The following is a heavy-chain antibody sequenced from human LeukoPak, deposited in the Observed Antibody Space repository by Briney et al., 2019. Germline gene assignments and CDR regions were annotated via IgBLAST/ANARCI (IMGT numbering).Heavy chain of an antibody. CDR1: GGSISSNAYY. J-gene: IGHJ4*02. CDR2: IYYSGST. Sequence: PSETLSLTCTVSGGSISSNAYYWSWIRQPPGKGLEWIGYIYYSGSTYYNPSLKSRVTISVDTSKNQFSLKLSSVTAADTAVYYCASLSVGEYYFDYWGQGTLVTVSS. D-gene: IGHD3-16*01. V-gene: IGHV4-30-4*01. CDR3: ASLSVGEYYFDY.